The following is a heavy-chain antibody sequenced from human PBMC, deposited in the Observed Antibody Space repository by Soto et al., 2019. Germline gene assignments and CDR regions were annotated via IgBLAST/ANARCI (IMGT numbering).Heavy chain of an antibody. CDR2: IYHTEST. CDR1: GHSISSGFYY. Sequence: SETLSLTCAVSGHSISSGFYYWGWVRQPPGKGLEWIGSIYHTESTYYNPSLKSRVTMSVDTSKNQLSLKLSSLRSEDTAVYYCARSGGNYYDSSGYYPNDYWGQGTLVTAPQ. D-gene: IGHD3-22*01. J-gene: IGHJ4*02. V-gene: IGHV4-38-2*01. CDR3: ARSGGNYYDSSGYYPNDY.